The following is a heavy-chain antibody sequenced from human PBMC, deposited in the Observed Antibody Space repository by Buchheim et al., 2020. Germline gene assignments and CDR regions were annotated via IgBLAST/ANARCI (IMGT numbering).Heavy chain of an antibody. CDR3: ARGDLNYDFWSGYYSRYDY. CDR2: INPNSGGT. J-gene: IGHJ4*02. CDR1: GYTFTGYY. V-gene: IGHV1-2*04. D-gene: IGHD3-3*01. Sequence: QVQVVQSGAEVKKPGASVKVSCKASGYTFTGYYMHWVRQAPGQGLEWMGWINPNSGGTNYAQKFQGWVTMTRDTSISTAYMELSRLRSDDTAVYYCARGDLNYDFWSGYYSRYDYWGQGTL.